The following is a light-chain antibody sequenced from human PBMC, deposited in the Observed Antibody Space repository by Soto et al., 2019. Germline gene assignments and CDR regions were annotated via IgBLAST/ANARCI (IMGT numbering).Light chain of an antibody. V-gene: IGKV3-11*01. CDR1: QSVATY. Sequence: EIVLTQSPATLSLSPGERATLSCRASQSVATYVAWYQQKPRQAPRLLIYEAFNRATGTPARFSGSASGTDITLTISLDHDDDAVVYCYQQRSKWPITFGQGTRLEI. CDR3: QQRSKWPIT. J-gene: IGKJ5*01. CDR2: EAF.